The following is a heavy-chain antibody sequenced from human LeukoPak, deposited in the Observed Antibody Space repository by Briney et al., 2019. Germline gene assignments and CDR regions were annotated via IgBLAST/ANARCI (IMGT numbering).Heavy chain of an antibody. CDR1: GRSFSGYY. D-gene: IGHD3-3*01. Sequence: SETLSLTCAVYGRSFSGYYWSWIRQPPGKGLEWIGEINHSGSTNYNPSLKSRVTISVDTSKNQFSLKLSSVTAADTAVYYCARGNYDFWSVLRSSWFDPWGQGTLVTVSS. J-gene: IGHJ5*02. CDR2: INHSGST. V-gene: IGHV4-34*01. CDR3: ARGNYDFWSVLRSSWFDP.